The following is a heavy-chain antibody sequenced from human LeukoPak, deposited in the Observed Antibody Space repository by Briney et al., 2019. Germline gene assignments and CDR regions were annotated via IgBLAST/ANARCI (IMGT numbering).Heavy chain of an antibody. Sequence: GGSLRLSCAASGFTFSDYYMSWIRQAPGKGLEWVSYISSSGSTIYYADSVKGRFTISRDNAKNSLYLQMNSLRAEDTAVYYCARPSTAGTSDNWFDPWGQGTLVTVSS. CDR2: ISSSGSTI. CDR1: GFTFSDYY. D-gene: IGHD1-1*01. V-gene: IGHV3-11*01. J-gene: IGHJ5*02. CDR3: ARPSTAGTSDNWFDP.